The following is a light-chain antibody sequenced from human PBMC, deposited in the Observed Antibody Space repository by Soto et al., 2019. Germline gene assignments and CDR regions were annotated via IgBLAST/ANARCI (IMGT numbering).Light chain of an antibody. J-gene: IGLJ2*01. CDR2: DVT. CDR1: PSDIGAYNY. CDR3: GSYTISSTLMI. Sequence: QSVLTQPASVSGSPGQSITISCSGTPSDIGAYNYVSWYQHLPGKAPKVIIYDVTIRPSGVSSRFSGSKSGTTASLTISGLQAEDEANYYCGSYTISSTLMIFGGGTKVTVL. V-gene: IGLV2-14*03.